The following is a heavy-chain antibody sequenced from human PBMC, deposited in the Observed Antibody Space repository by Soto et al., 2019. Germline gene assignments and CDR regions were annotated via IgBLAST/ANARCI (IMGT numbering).Heavy chain of an antibody. CDR3: ARDAGGDNGYDWGFDY. Sequence: QVQLEESGGGLVQPGGSLRLSCAASGFTLSDYYMTWIRQAPGKGLEWISYISSTGGSIYYADSVKGRFTISRDNAQNSLSLQMNSLRAEDTAIYFCARDAGGDNGYDWGFDYWGQGTLVTVSS. D-gene: IGHD5-12*01. J-gene: IGHJ4*02. CDR1: GFTLSDYY. CDR2: ISSTGGSI. V-gene: IGHV3-11*01.